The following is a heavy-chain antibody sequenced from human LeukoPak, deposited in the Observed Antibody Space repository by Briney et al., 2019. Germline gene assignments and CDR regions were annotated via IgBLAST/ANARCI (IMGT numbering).Heavy chain of an antibody. J-gene: IGHJ3*02. CDR1: GFTFSSYA. Sequence: GGSLRLSCAASGFTFSSYAMNWVRQAPGKGLDWVSYISTSGSTIHYADSVRGRFTISRDNAKNSLFLQMNSLRAEDTAVYYCATSEYDAFDIWGQGTMVTVSS. CDR3: ATSEYDAFDI. V-gene: IGHV3-48*03. CDR2: ISTSGSTI. D-gene: IGHD2/OR15-2a*01.